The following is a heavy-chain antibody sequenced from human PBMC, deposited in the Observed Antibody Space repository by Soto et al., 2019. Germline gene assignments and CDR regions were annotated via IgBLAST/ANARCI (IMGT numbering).Heavy chain of an antibody. Sequence: GGSLRLSCAASGFTFDDYAMHWVRQAPGKGLEWVSLISGDGGSTYYADSVKGRFTISRDNSKNSLYLQMNSLRTEDTALYYCAKDIRSGGYGDPNFDYWGQGTLVTVSS. CDR1: GFTFDDYA. V-gene: IGHV3-43*02. D-gene: IGHD4-17*01. J-gene: IGHJ4*02. CDR3: AKDIRSGGYGDPNFDY. CDR2: ISGDGGST.